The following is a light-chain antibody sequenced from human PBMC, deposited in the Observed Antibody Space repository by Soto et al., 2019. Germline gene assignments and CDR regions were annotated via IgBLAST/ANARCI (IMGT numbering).Light chain of an antibody. Sequence: DIQMTQSPSTLSASVGDRVTITCRASENIKNWLAWYQQTAGKAPKVLISDASRLEAGVPSRFSGSGSGTDFTLTITSLQTDDFGTYYCQKYDVHPKTFGQGTKVEVK. V-gene: IGKV1-5*01. CDR2: DAS. J-gene: IGKJ1*01. CDR3: QKYDVHPKT. CDR1: ENIKNW.